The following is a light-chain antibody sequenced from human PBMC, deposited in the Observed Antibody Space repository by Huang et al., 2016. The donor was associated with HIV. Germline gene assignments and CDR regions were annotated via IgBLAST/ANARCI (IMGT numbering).Light chain of an antibody. CDR1: QSISSW. CDR3: HQYNSYPLT. Sequence: DIQMTQSPSTLSASIGDRVTITCRDSQSISSWLAWYQHKPGKAPERLIYKASSLETGVPSRFSGIGSGTEFTLTISSLQPDDFATYYCHQYNSYPLTFGGGTKVEIK. CDR2: KAS. J-gene: IGKJ4*01. V-gene: IGKV1-5*03.